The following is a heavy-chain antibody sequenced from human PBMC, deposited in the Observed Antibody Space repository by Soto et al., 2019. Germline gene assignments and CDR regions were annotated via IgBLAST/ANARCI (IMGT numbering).Heavy chain of an antibody. CDR2: ISGYNENT. V-gene: IGHV1-18*01. CDR1: GYSFSTYD. CDR3: ARGRLYCSGGSCYASWFDS. D-gene: IGHD2-15*01. Sequence: GASVKVSCKASGYSFSTYDINWVRQAPGQGLEWMGWISGYNENTNYAQKLQGRVTMATDTSTSTAYMELRSLRSDDTALYYCARGRLYCSGGSCYASWFDSSGQGTLVTVSS. J-gene: IGHJ5*01.